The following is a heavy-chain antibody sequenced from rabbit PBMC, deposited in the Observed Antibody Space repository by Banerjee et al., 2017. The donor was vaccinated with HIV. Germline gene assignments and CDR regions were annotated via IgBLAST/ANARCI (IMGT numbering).Heavy chain of an antibody. CDR3: ARAAGYAGYGYATGFNL. CDR2: INTGSDSA. Sequence: QSVEESGGRLVNPDESLTLTCKASGFTFSRYYMFWVRQAPGKGLEWIGCINTGSDSAYYASWAKGRFTISKTSSTTVTLQMTSLAAADTATYFCARAAGYAGYGYATGFNLWGPGTLVTVS. CDR1: GFTFSRYY. D-gene: IGHD6-1*01. J-gene: IGHJ4*01. V-gene: IGHV1S40*01.